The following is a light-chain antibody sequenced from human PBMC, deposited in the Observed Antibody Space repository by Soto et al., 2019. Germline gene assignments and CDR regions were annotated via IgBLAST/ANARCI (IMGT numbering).Light chain of an antibody. CDR1: QSISTN. V-gene: IGKV3-15*01. J-gene: IGKJ1*01. Sequence: EIVMTQSPAPLSVSPGARATLSCRASQSISTNLAWYQHKPGQPPSLIIYGAATRATGVPARFSGSGSGTQCTLTITSLQSEDFAVYYCQQYNTWTWTFGQGTKVDI. CDR3: QQYNTWTWT. CDR2: GAA.